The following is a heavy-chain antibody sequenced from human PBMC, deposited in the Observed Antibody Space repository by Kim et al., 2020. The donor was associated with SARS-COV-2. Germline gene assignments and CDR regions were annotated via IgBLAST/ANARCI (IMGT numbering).Heavy chain of an antibody. J-gene: IGHJ4*02. Sequence: EAAKCRYPISRENSKNTLYLQMNSLRAEDTAVYYCVKPFYFDSSGYSPFDYWGQGTLVTVSS. D-gene: IGHD3-22*01. CDR3: VKPFYFDSSGYSPFDY. V-gene: IGHV3-33*03.